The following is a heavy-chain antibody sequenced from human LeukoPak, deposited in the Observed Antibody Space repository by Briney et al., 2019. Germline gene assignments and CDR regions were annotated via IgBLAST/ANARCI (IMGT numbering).Heavy chain of an antibody. Sequence: GGSLRLSCAASGFTFSSYSMNWVRQAPGKGLEWVSSISSSSYIYYADSVKGRFTISRDNAKNSLYLQMNSLRAEDTAVYYCARGTYYDSSGYSYWGQGTLVTVSS. J-gene: IGHJ4*02. D-gene: IGHD3-22*01. CDR1: GFTFSSYS. CDR3: ARGTYYDSSGYSY. V-gene: IGHV3-21*01. CDR2: ISSSSYI.